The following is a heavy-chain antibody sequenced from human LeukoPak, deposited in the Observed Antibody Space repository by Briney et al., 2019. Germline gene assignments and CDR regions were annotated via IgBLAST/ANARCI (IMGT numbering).Heavy chain of an antibody. CDR3: ATARLRTIFGVVIPQYYFDY. J-gene: IGHJ4*02. CDR2: FDPEDGET. CDR1: GYTLTEVS. Sequence: ASVKVSCKVSGYTLTEVSMHWVRQAPVKGLEWRGGFDPEDGETIYAQKFQGRVTMAEDTSTDTAYMELSSLRSEDTAVYYCATARLRTIFGVVIPQYYFDYWGQGTLVTVSS. D-gene: IGHD3-3*01. V-gene: IGHV1-24*01.